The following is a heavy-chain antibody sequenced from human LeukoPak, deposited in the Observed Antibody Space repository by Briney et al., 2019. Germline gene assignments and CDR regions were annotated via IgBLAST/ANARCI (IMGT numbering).Heavy chain of an antibody. V-gene: IGHV3-74*01. D-gene: IGHD6-6*01. CDR3: ARDGYSSSFYFDY. CDR1: GLSFSTYS. CDR2: INSDGSRT. J-gene: IGHJ4*02. Sequence: GGSLRLSCAASGLSFSTYSMNWVRQAPGKGLVWVSRINSDGSRTTYADSVKGRFTISRDNAKNTLYLQMNSLRAEDTAVYYCARDGYSSSFYFDYWGQGTLVTVSS.